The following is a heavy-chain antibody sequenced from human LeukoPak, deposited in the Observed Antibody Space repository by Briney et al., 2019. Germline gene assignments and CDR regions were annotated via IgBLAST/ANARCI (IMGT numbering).Heavy chain of an antibody. V-gene: IGHV3-21*01. CDR3: ARDHCSSTSCYPYYYYYGMDV. CDR2: ISSSSSYI. Sequence: PGGSLRLSCAASGFTFSSYSMNWVRQAPGKGLEWVSSISSSSSYIYYADSVKGRFTISRDNAKNSLYLQMNSLRAEDTAVYYCARDHCSSTSCYPYYYYYGMDVWGQGTTVTVPS. D-gene: IGHD2-2*01. CDR1: GFTFSSYS. J-gene: IGHJ6*02.